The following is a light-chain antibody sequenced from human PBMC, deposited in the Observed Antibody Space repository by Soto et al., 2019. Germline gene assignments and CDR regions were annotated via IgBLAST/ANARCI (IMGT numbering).Light chain of an antibody. CDR3: QQYNNRPRT. V-gene: IGKV3-15*01. CDR1: QSISSN. CDR2: GAS. Sequence: EIVMTQSPATLSVSPGERATLSCRASQSISSNLAWYQQKPGQAPRLLIYGASTRATGISARISGSGSGTEFTLTISSLQSEDFAVYYCQQYNNRPRTFGQGTKVEIK. J-gene: IGKJ1*01.